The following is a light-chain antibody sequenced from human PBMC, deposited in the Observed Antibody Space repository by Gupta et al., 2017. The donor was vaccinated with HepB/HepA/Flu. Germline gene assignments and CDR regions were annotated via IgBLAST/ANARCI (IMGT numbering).Light chain of an antibody. J-gene: IGKJ2*01. Sequence: IVMTLSPATLSVSPGERATLSCRASQSVSNNLAWYQQKPGKAPRLLIYGASTSATGIPARFSRSGSGIEFTLTISSLKLEDFAVYSCQQYNNWPPYTFGQGTKMEI. CDR3: QQYNNWPPYT. CDR1: QSVSNN. V-gene: IGKV3-15*01. CDR2: GAS.